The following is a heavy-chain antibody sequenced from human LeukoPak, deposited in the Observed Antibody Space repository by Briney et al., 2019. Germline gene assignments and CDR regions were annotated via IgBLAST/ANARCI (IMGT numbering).Heavy chain of an antibody. J-gene: IGHJ4*02. CDR1: GYTFTSYD. CDR3: AREVVGANDAPFDY. D-gene: IGHD1-26*01. Sequence: RASVKVSCKASGYTFTSYDINWVRQAPGQGLEWMGRIIPILGIANYAQKFQGRVTITADKSTSTAYMELSSLRSEDTAVYYCAREVVGANDAPFDYWGQGTLVTVSS. CDR2: IIPILGIA. V-gene: IGHV1-69*04.